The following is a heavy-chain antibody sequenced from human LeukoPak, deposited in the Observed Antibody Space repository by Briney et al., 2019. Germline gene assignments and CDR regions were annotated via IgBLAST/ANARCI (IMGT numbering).Heavy chain of an antibody. CDR2: ISDDGSNK. Sequence: GRSLRLSCAASGFTFSSYVMHWVRQAPGKGLEWVAVISDDGSNKYYADSVKGRFTISRDNAKNSLFLQMNSLRAEDTAVFYCARMAGGLWDYWGQGNLVTVAS. CDR3: ARMAGGLWDY. V-gene: IGHV3-30-3*01. J-gene: IGHJ4*02. D-gene: IGHD5-24*01. CDR1: GFTFSSYV.